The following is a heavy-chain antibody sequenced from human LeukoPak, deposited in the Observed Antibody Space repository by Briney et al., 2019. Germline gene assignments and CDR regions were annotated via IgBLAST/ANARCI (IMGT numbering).Heavy chain of an antibody. Sequence: PGGSLRLSCTSATFTFADYPLSWVRQAPGKGLEWVAVISYDGSNKYYADSVKGRFTISRDNSKNTLYLQMNSLRAEDTAVYYCARDFPYFDYWGQGTLVTVSS. J-gene: IGHJ4*02. CDR1: TFTFADYP. CDR2: ISYDGSNK. CDR3: ARDFPYFDY. V-gene: IGHV3-30*04.